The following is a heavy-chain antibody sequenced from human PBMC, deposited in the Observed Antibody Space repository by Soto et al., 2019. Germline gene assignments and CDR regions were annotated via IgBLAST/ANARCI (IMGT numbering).Heavy chain of an antibody. CDR3: AKASGGYYYDGSAYSDS. J-gene: IGHJ4*02. Sequence: GSLRLSCAASGFTFTNFGMTWVRQAPGKGLEWVSGLSDNGGNTYYVDSVKGRFTISRDNSKNTVFLQMNGLSADDTAVYYCAKASGGYYYDGSAYSDSWGQGTLVTVSP. CDR1: GFTFTNFG. D-gene: IGHD3-22*01. V-gene: IGHV3-23*01. CDR2: LSDNGGNT.